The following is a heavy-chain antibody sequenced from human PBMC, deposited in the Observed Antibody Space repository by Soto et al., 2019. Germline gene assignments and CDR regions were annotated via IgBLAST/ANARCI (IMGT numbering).Heavy chain of an antibody. V-gene: IGHV3-30*18. D-gene: IGHD3-22*01. CDR1: GFTFSSYG. J-gene: IGHJ4*02. CDR3: AKVHHPYDSSGYLDS. Sequence: QVQLVESGGGVVQPGRSLRLSCAASGFTFSSYGMHWVRQAPGKGLEWVAVISYDGSNKYYADSVKGRFTISRDNSKNTLYLQMNSLRAEDTAVYYCAKVHHPYDSSGYLDSWGQGTLVTVSS. CDR2: ISYDGSNK.